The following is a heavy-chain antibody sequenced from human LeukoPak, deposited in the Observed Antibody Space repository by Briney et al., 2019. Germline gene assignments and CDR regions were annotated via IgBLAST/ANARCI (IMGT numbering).Heavy chain of an antibody. Sequence: PGGSLRLSCAASGFTFSNYAMSWVRQAPGKGLEWVSAISGSGGSTYYADSVKGRFTISIDNSKNTLYLQMNSLRAEDTAVYYRAKDMYGSGSPRFDPWGQGTLVIVSS. D-gene: IGHD3-10*01. CDR2: ISGSGGST. CDR1: GFTFSNYA. CDR3: AKDMYGSGSPRFDP. J-gene: IGHJ5*02. V-gene: IGHV3-23*01.